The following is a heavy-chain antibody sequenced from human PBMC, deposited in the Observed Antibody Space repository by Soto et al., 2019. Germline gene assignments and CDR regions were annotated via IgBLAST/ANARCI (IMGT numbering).Heavy chain of an antibody. CDR2: INPGGREE. Sequence: GGSLRLSCAAPGVTPSHYWVRRVRQAPGKGAERVANINPGGREEYYLGSWEGRFLITSTDAKDALYAQMNRLRVEDTAVYYCVRAKYWGQGTQVTVSS. CDR1: GVTPSHYW. J-gene: IGHJ4*02. V-gene: IGHV3-7*02. CDR3: VRAKY. D-gene: IGHD6-6*01.